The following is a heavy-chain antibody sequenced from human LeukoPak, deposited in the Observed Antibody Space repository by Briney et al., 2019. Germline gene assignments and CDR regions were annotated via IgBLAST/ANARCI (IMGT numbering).Heavy chain of an antibody. D-gene: IGHD2-2*01. CDR2: TYYRSTWYN. Sequence: SQTLSLTCAISGDSVSSNSVTWNWIRQSPSRGLEWLGRTYYRSTWYNDYAVSVRGRITVYPDTSKNQFSLHLNSVTPEDTAVYYCARRLTQYDCFDPWGQGTLVTVSS. V-gene: IGHV6-1*01. J-gene: IGHJ5*02. CDR3: ARRLTQYDCFDP. CDR1: GDSVSSNSVT.